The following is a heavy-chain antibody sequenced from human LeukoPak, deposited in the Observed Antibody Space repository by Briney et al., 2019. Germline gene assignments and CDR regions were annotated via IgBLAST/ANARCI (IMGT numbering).Heavy chain of an antibody. CDR3: ARAQHSGSWFPHGMDV. J-gene: IGHJ6*02. CDR2: IYSGGST. CDR1: GFTVSSNY. V-gene: IGHV3-53*04. Sequence: GGSLRLSCAASGFTVSSNYMSWVRQAPGKGLEWVSVIYSGGSTYYADSVKGRFTISRHNSKNTLYFQMNSLRAEDTAVYYCARAQHSGSWFPHGMDVWGQGTTVTVSS. D-gene: IGHD6-13*01.